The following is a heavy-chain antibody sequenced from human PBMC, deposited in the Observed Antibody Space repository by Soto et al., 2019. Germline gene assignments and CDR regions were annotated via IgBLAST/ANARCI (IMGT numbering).Heavy chain of an antibody. CDR2: IESKGTHT. CDR3: ARGAKEIVVVITPLYNWFDP. V-gene: IGHV3-21*01. CDR1: GFTFGSHT. Sequence: PGESLKISCEASGFTFGSHTMNWVRQAPGKGLEWVSSIESKGTHTFYADSVKGRFTISRDNAKNSLYLQMNSLGAEDTAAYYCARGAKEIVVVITPLYNWFDPWGQGTLVTVSS. J-gene: IGHJ5*02. D-gene: IGHD3-22*01.